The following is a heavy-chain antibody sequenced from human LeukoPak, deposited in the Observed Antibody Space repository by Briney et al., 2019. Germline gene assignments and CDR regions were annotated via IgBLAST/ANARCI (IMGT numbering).Heavy chain of an antibody. V-gene: IGHV3-66*01. CDR3: AREKPDGIAAAGHYFDY. D-gene: IGHD6-13*01. J-gene: IGHJ4*02. CDR1: GFTVSSNY. CDR2: IYSGGST. Sequence: GGSLRLSCAASGFTVSSNYMSWVRQAPGKGLEWVSVIYSGGSTYYADSVKGRFTISRDNSKNTLYLQMNSLRAEDTAVYYCAREKPDGIAAAGHYFDYWGQGTLVTVSS.